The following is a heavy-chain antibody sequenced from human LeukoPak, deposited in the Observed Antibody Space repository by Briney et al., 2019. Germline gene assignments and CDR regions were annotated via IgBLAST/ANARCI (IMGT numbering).Heavy chain of an antibody. Sequence: ASVKVSCKASGYTFTGYYMHWVRQAPGQGLEWMGLINPNSGGTNYAQKFQGRVTMTRDTSISTAYMELSRLRSDDTAVYYCARVGPATVTTVDYYYYYMDVWGKGTTVTVSS. CDR1: GYTFTGYY. CDR3: ARVGPATVTTVDYYYYYMDV. D-gene: IGHD4-17*01. CDR2: INPNSGGT. J-gene: IGHJ6*03. V-gene: IGHV1-2*02.